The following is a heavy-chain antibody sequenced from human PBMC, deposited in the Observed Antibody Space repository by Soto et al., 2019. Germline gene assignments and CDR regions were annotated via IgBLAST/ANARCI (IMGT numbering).Heavy chain of an antibody. CDR3: ARGPTGMIDY. J-gene: IGHJ4*02. CDR2: MNPRSGGT. Sequence: GASVTVSCKASVGTFSSYAIRWVRQATGQGFEWMGWMNPRSGGTRYIQKFQGRVTMTRDTSISTAYMELSSLTSEDTAVYYCARGPTGMIDYWGQGTLVTVSS. CDR1: VGTFSSYA. V-gene: IGHV1-8*02.